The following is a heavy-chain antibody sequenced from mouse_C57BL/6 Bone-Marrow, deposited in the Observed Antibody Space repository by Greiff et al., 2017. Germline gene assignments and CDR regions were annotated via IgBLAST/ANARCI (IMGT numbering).Heavy chain of an antibody. CDR1: GFNIKDDY. CDR3: TTIYYYGSSLDY. D-gene: IGHD1-1*01. Sequence: VQLQQSGAELVRPGASVKLSCTASGFNIKDDYMHWVKQRPEQGLEWIGWIDPENGDTEYASKFQGKATITADTSSNTAYLQLSSLTSADTAVYYCTTIYYYGSSLDYWGQGTTLTVSS. V-gene: IGHV14-4*01. CDR2: IDPENGDT. J-gene: IGHJ2*01.